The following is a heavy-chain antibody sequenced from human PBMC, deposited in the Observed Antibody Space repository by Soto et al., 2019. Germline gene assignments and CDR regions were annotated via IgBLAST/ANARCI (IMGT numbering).Heavy chain of an antibody. J-gene: IGHJ5*02. CDR2: ISGSGGST. D-gene: IGHD2-2*02. CDR3: AKDPVSVVPAAITWFDP. V-gene: IGHV3-23*01. Sequence: GGSLRLSCAASGFTFSSYAMSWVRQAPGKGLEWVSAISGSGGSTYYADSVKGRFTISRDNSKNTLYLQMNSLRAEDTAVYYCAKDPVSVVPAAITWFDPWGQGTLVTVSS. CDR1: GFTFSSYA.